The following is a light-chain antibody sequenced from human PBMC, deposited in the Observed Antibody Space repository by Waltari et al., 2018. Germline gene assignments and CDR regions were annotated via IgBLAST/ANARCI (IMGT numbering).Light chain of an antibody. V-gene: IGLV2-23*01. CDR1: GSAVGGYFL. CDR2: AAS. Sequence: QSPLPHPAAVSGPPGQSITTPCPGSGSAVGGYFLSSWYQQNPGKAPRLLIYAASRRPSGVSTRFSGSKSGNTASLTISGLQAEDEADYYCCSYAGTKTLLFGGGTKVTVL. J-gene: IGLJ2*01. CDR3: CSYAGTKTLL.